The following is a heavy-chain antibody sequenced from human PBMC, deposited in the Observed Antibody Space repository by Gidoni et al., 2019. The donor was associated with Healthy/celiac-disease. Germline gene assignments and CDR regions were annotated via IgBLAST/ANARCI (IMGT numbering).Heavy chain of an antibody. J-gene: IGHJ4*02. V-gene: IGHV4-4*02. CDR3: ARDEGGGSYFDY. D-gene: IGHD1-26*01. Sequence: STNYNPSLKSRVTISVDKSKNQFSLKLSSVTAADTAVYYCARDEGGGSYFDYWGQGTLVTVSS. CDR2: ST.